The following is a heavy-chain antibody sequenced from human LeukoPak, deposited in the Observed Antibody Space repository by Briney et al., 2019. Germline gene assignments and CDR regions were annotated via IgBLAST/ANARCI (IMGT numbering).Heavy chain of an antibody. CDR2: ISPKSGGT. CDR1: GYTFSDYY. J-gene: IGHJ4*02. CDR3: ARHNYDFDFDT. V-gene: IGHV1-2*02. Sequence: ASVKVSCKASGYTFSDYYIHWVRQAPGQGLEWMGWISPKSGGTNYAQNFQGRVTMTRDTSINTAYMELSRLRPDDTAVYYCARHNYDFDFDTCGQGALVTVSS. D-gene: IGHD3-3*01.